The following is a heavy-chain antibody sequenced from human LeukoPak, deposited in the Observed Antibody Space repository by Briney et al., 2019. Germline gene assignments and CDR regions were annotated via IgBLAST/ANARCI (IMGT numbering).Heavy chain of an antibody. Sequence: SETLSLTCTVSGYSISSGYYWGWIRQPPGKGLEWIGSIYHSGSTYYNPSLKSRVTISVDTSKNQFSLKLSSVTAADTAVYYCARETPLGRPFDYWGQGTLVTVSS. CDR1: GYSISSGYY. CDR2: IYHSGST. J-gene: IGHJ4*02. CDR3: ARETPLGRPFDY. V-gene: IGHV4-38-2*02. D-gene: IGHD1-26*01.